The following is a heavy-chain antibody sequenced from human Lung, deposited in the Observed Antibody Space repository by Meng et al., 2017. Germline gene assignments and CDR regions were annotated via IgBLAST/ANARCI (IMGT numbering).Heavy chain of an antibody. CDR3: ARVPTTMAHDFDY. V-gene: IGHV4-34*01. Sequence: QGLRKQWGAGLLKPSETLSLTCVVSSGSLSDYYWSWIRQPPGKGLEWIGEINHSGSTNYNPSLERRATISVDTFQNNLSLKLSSVTAADSAVYYCARVPTTMAHDFDYWGQGTLVTVSS. J-gene: IGHJ4*02. CDR1: SGSLSDYY. D-gene: IGHD1-26*01. CDR2: INHSGST.